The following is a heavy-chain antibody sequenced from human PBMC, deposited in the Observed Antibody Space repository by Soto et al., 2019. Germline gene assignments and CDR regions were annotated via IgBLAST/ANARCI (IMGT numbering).Heavy chain of an antibody. J-gene: IGHJ6*02. CDR3: ASVNNTSPYDFWSGYPIPGLYGMDV. Sequence: PSQTLSLTCAISGDSVSSNSAAWNWIRQSPSRGLEWLGRTYYRSKWYNDYAVSVKSRITINPDTSKNQFSLQLNSVTPEDTAVYYCASVNNTSPYDFWSGYPIPGLYGMDVWGQGTTVTVSS. CDR2: TYYRSKWYN. CDR1: GDSVSSNSAA. D-gene: IGHD3-3*01. V-gene: IGHV6-1*01.